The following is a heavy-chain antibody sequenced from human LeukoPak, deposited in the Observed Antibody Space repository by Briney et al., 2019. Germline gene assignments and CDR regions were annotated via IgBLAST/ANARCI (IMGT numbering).Heavy chain of an antibody. V-gene: IGHV1-69*04. CDR3: ARAKYYYDSSGLPYFDY. D-gene: IGHD3-22*01. CDR2: IIPILGIA. CDR1: GGTFSSYA. J-gene: IGHJ4*02. Sequence: ASVKVSCKASGGTFSSYAISWVRQAPGQGLEWMGRIIPILGIANYAQKFQGRVTITADKSTSTAYMELSSLRSEDTAVYYCARAKYYYDSSGLPYFDYWGQGTLVTVSS.